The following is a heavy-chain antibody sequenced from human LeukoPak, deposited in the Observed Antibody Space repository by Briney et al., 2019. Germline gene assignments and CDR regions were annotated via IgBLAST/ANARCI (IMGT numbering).Heavy chain of an antibody. CDR3: ARMGQWYYHYGMDV. J-gene: IGHJ6*02. V-gene: IGHV3-48*04. CDR1: GFTFSSYS. D-gene: IGHD2-8*01. CDR2: ISVSSSTI. Sequence: PGGSLRLSCAASGFTFSSYSINWVRQAPGKGLEWISYISVSSSTIYYADSVKGRFIISRDNAKNSLYLQMNSLRAEDTAVYYCARMGQWYYHYGMDVWGQGTTVTVSS.